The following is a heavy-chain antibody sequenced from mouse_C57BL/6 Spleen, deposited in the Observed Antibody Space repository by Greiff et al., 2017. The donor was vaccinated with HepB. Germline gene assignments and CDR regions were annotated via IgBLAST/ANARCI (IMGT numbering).Heavy chain of an antibody. CDR1: GFTFSSYG. J-gene: IGHJ4*01. D-gene: IGHD2-3*01. Sequence: DVMLVESGGDLVKPGGSLKLSCAASGFTFSSYGMSWVRQTPDKRLEWVATISSGGSYTYYPDSVKGRFTISRDNAKNTLYLQMSSLKSEDTAMYYCASDGYYYAMDYWGQGTSVTVSS. CDR2: ISSGGSYT. V-gene: IGHV5-6*02. CDR3: ASDGYYYAMDY.